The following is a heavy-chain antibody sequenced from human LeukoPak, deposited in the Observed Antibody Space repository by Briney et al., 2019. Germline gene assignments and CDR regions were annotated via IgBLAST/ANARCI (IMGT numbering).Heavy chain of an antibody. CDR3: ATSRIPDTAMPY. V-gene: IGHV4-31*03. CDR1: GGSISSGGYY. D-gene: IGHD5-18*01. Sequence: PSETLSLTCTVSGGSISSGGYYWSWIRQHPGKALEWIGYIYYSGSTYYNPSLKSRVTISVDTSKNQFSLKLSSVTAADTAVYYCATSRIPDTAMPYWGQGTLVTVSS. J-gene: IGHJ4*02. CDR2: IYYSGST.